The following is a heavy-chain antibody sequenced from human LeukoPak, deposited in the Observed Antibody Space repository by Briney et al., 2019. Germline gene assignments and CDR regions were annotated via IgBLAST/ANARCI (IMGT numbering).Heavy chain of an antibody. Sequence: GGSLRLSCAASGFTFSSYAMHWVRQAPGKGLEWVAVISYDGSNKYYADSVKGRVTISRDNSKNTLYLQMNSLRAEDTAVYYCARNQDDRGFDYWGQGTLVTVSS. V-gene: IGHV3-30-3*01. CDR2: ISYDGSNK. J-gene: IGHJ4*02. CDR3: ARNQDDRGFDY. CDR1: GFTFSSYA. D-gene: IGHD3-22*01.